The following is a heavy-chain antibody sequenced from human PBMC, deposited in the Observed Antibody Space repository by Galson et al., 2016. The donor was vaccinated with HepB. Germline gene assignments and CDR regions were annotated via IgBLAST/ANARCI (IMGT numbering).Heavy chain of an antibody. CDR2: IIAVFRIR. V-gene: IGHV1-69*13. Sequence: SVKVSCKASGGTFSNYAFSWVRQAPGQGLEWMGGIIAVFRIRNYAQKFQGRVKITADDSTSTAYMELNSLRAEDTAVYFCAKGLYGSGSSGDYWGQGTLVTVSS. CDR3: AKGLYGSGSSGDY. CDR1: GGTFSNYA. J-gene: IGHJ4*02. D-gene: IGHD3-10*01.